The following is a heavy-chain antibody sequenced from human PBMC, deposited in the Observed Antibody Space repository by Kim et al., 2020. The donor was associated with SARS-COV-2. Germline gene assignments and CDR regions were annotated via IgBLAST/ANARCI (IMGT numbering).Heavy chain of an antibody. V-gene: IGHV3-49*03. CDR1: GFTFGDYA. J-gene: IGHJ3*02. CDR2: IRSKAYGGTT. D-gene: IGHD6-13*01. CDR3: TRDRYSSSWYRDDAFDI. Sequence: GGSLRLSCTASGFTFGDYAMSWFRQAPGKGLEWVGFIRSKAYGGTTEYAASVKGRFTISRDDSKSIAYLQMNSLKTEDTAVYYCTRDRYSSSWYRDDAFDIWGQGTMVTVSS.